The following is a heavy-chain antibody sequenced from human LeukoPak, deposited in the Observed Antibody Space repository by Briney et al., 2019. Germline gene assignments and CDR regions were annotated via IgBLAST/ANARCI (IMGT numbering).Heavy chain of an antibody. CDR2: IYYSGST. Sequence: SETLSLTCTVSGGSISSSIYYGGWIRQPPGKGLEWIGSIYYSGSTYYNPSLKSRVTISVETSKNQFSLKLSSVIAADTAVYYCARSTLEMATNLFDYWGQGTLVTVSS. CDR1: GGSISSSIYY. D-gene: IGHD5-24*01. V-gene: IGHV4-39*01. CDR3: ARSTLEMATNLFDY. J-gene: IGHJ4*02.